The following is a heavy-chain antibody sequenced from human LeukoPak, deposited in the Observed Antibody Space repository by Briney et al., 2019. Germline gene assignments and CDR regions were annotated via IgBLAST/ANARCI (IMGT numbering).Heavy chain of an antibody. D-gene: IGHD2-2*01. Sequence: PGGSLRLSCAASGFTFSSYAMSWVRQAPGKGLEGVSAISGSGGSTYYADSVKGRFTISRDNSKNTLYLKMNSLRAEDTAVYYCAKGGGGYCSSTSCYADYWGQGTLVTVSS. CDR2: ISGSGGST. J-gene: IGHJ4*02. V-gene: IGHV3-23*01. CDR3: AKGGGGYCSSTSCYADY. CDR1: GFTFSSYA.